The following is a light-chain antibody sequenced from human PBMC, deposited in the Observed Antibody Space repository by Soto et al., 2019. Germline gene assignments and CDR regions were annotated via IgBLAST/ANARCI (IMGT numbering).Light chain of an antibody. CDR1: HSLLHTNGYSY. V-gene: IGKV2-28*01. CDR2: SGS. CDR3: MQALQAWT. J-gene: IGKJ1*01. Sequence: ILMTQSPLSLPVTPGEPASISCRSSHSLLHTNGYSYLDWYLQKPGHSPHLLIYSGSNRPSGVPDRFSGSGSGTDFTLKISRVQAEDVGVYSCMQALQAWTFGQGTKVDIK.